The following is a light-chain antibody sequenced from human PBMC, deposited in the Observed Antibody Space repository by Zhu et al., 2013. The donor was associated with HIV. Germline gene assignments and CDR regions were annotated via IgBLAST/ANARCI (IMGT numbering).Light chain of an antibody. CDR1: QDISNR. CDR2: DAS. V-gene: IGKV1-33*01. J-gene: IGKJ4*01. CDR3: QQYGDLILT. Sequence: DIQMTQSPSTLSASVGDRVTITCQASQDISNRLNWYQQKPGKAPKFLIYDASTLETGVPSRFSGNGSGTDFTFTISSLQPEDIATYYCQQYGDLILTFGGGTKLEIK.